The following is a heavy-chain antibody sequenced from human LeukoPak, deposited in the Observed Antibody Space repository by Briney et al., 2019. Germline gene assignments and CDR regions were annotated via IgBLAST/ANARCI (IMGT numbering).Heavy chain of an antibody. D-gene: IGHD2-15*01. CDR2: VHYNGAT. V-gene: IGHV4-39*01. CDR3: ARRRVAATAGWFDP. J-gene: IGHJ5*02. CDR1: GGSVTSTTYY. Sequence: SETLSLTCTVSGGSVTSTTYYWGWVRQPPGKGLEWVGVVHYNGATYYDPSLKSRVTMSIDTSENQFSLKVTSVTAADTAVCYCARRRVAATAGWFDPWGRGTLVTVSS.